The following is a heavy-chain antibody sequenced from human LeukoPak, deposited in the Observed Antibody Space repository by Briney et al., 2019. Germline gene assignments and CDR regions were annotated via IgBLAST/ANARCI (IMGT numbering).Heavy chain of an antibody. D-gene: IGHD3-22*01. J-gene: IGHJ6*03. CDR2: INHSGST. CDR3: TRGSIAYYYMDV. CDR1: GVSFSGYY. Sequence: SETLSLTCAVYGVSFSGYYWSWIRQPPGKGLEWIGEINHSGSTNYNPSLKSRVTISVDTSKNQFSLKLSSVTAADTAVYYCTRGSIAYYYMDVWGKGTTVTISS. V-gene: IGHV4-34*01.